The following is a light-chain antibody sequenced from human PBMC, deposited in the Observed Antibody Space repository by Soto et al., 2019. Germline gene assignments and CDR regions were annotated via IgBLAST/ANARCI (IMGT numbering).Light chain of an antibody. J-gene: IGLJ1*01. CDR2: DVS. CDR1: SSDVGGYNY. Sequence: QSVLTQPRSVSGSPGQSVTISCTGTSSDVGGYNYVSWYQQHPGKAPKLMIYDVSKRPSGVPDRFSGSKSGNTASLTISGLQAEDEADYYCCSYAGSPYVFGTGTQLTVL. CDR3: CSYAGSPYV. V-gene: IGLV2-11*01.